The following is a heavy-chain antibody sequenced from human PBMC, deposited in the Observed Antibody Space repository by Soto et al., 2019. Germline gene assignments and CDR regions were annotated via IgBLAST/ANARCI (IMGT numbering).Heavy chain of an antibody. V-gene: IGHV3-15*07. CDR3: TTGHPGYRGNYLVALDY. Sequence: PGGSLRLSCAASGFTFSSYTMHWVRQTPGKGLEWVGRITSKTDGGTTDYAAPVEGRFSISRDDSKNTLYLQMNGLRTEDTAVYYCTTGHPGYRGNYLVALDYWGQGTLVTVSS. CDR2: ITSKTDGGTT. CDR1: GFTFSSYT. J-gene: IGHJ4*02. D-gene: IGHD1-26*01.